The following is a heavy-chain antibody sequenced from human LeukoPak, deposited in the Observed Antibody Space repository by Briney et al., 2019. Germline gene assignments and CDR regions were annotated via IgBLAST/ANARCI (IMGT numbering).Heavy chain of an antibody. CDR3: ARDAYYYDSSGYYPFYYYYYYYMDV. J-gene: IGHJ6*03. V-gene: IGHV4-39*07. CDR1: GGSISSGNYY. D-gene: IGHD3-22*01. Sequence: PSETLSLTCTVSGGSISSGNYYWGWIRQPPGKGLEWIASIHWSETTYYNPSLKSRVTISVDTSKNQFSLKLSSVTAADTAVYYCARDAYYYDSSGYYPFYYYYYYYMDVWGKGTTVTVSS. CDR2: IHWSETT.